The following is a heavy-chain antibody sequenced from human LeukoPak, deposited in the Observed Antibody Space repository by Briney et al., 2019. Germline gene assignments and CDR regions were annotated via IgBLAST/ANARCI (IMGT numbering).Heavy chain of an antibody. CDR3: AREGIYYYGTLENWFDH. J-gene: IGHJ5*02. CDR1: GGSISSYY. Sequence: SETLSLTCTVSGGSISSYYWSCIRPPAGKGLDWIGRIYTSGSTNYNPSLKSRVTMSVDTSKTQFSLKLSSVTAADTAVYYCAREGIYYYGTLENWFDHWGQGTLVTVSS. CDR2: IYTSGST. V-gene: IGHV4-4*07. D-gene: IGHD3-10*01.